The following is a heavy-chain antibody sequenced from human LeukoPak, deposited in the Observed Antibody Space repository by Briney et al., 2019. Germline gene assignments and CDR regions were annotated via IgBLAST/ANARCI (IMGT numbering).Heavy chain of an antibody. CDR1: GGSISSHY. Sequence: PSETPSLTCTVSGGSISSHYWSWIRQPPGKGLEWIGYIYYSGSTNYNPSLKSRVTISVDTSKNQFSLKLSSVTAADTAVYYCARVPAMNRVIDYWGQGTLVTVSS. V-gene: IGHV4-59*11. J-gene: IGHJ4*02. CDR3: ARVPAMNRVIDY. D-gene: IGHD5-18*01. CDR2: IYYSGST.